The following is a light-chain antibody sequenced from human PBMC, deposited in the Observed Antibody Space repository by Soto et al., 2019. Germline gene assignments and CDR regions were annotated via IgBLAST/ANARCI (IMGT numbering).Light chain of an antibody. Sequence: IQLTQSPSSLSASVGDRVTITCRASQAISSHLGWYQQKPGRAPKLLIYAASTLQSGVPSRFSGSGSGTDFTLTISSLRPEDFASYYCQQVYSYPLTFGGGTKVEI. CDR2: AAS. CDR1: QAISSH. V-gene: IGKV1-9*01. CDR3: QQVYSYPLT. J-gene: IGKJ4*01.